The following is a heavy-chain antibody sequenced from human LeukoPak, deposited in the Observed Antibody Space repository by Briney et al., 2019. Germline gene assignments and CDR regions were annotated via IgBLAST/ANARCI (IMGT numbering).Heavy chain of an antibody. CDR3: AKLNYGSGTTYENFDY. CDR1: GFTFDDYA. D-gene: IGHD3-10*01. V-gene: IGHV3-9*01. J-gene: IGHJ4*02. CDR2: ISWNSGSI. Sequence: GGSLRLSCAASGFTFDDYAMHWVRQAPGKGLEWVSGISWNSGSIGYADSVKGRFTISRDDAKNSLYLQMNSLRAEDTALYYCAKLNYGSGTTYENFDYWGQGTLVTVSS.